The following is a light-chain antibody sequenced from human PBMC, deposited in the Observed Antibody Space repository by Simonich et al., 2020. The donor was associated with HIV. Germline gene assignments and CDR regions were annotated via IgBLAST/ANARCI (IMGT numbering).Light chain of an antibody. J-gene: IGKJ1*01. CDR2: WAS. Sequence: DIVMTQSPDSLAVSLGERATINCKSRRNILYNSKNKNYLAWYQQKPGQTPNLLIYWASTRESGVPDRFSASGSGTDFTLTISSLQAEDVAVYYCQQYYTTPPTFGQGTKVEIK. CDR1: RNILYNSKNKNY. V-gene: IGKV4-1*01. CDR3: QQYYTTPPT.